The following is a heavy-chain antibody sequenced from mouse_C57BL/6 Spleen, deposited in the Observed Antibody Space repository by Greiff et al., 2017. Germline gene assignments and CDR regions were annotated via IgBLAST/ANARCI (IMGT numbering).Heavy chain of an antibody. CDR2: IYPRSGNT. V-gene: IGHV1-81*01. J-gene: IGHJ4*01. Sequence: QVQLKQSGAELARPGASVKLSCKASGYTFTSYGISWVKQRTGQGLEWIGEIYPRSGNTYYNEKFKGKATLTADKSSSTAYMELRSLTSEDSAVYFCARRETVLYAMDYWGQGTSVTVSS. D-gene: IGHD3-2*01. CDR1: GYTFTSYG. CDR3: ARRETVLYAMDY.